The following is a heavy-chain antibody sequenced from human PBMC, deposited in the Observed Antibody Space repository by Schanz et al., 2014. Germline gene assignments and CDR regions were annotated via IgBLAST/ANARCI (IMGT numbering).Heavy chain of an antibody. CDR3: AREPLSGYNWFDP. CDR1: GGSISSGTYY. Sequence: QVQLQESGPGLVKPSQTLSLTCIVSGGSISSGTYYWSWLRQPAGKGLEWIGRIYTSGSTNYNPSLKRRVPISRDTSKTQFSLKLSSVTAADTAVYYCAREPLSGYNWFDPWGQGSLVTVSS. V-gene: IGHV4-61*02. D-gene: IGHD6-25*01. J-gene: IGHJ5*02. CDR2: IYTSGST.